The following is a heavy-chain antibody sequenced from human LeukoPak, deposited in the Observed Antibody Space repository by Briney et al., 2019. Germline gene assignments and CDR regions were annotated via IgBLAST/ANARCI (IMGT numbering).Heavy chain of an antibody. Sequence: SETLSLTCTVSGGSISSSSYYWGWIRQPPGKGLEWIGSIYYSGSTYYNPSLKSRVTISVDTSKNQFSLKLSSVTAADTAVYYCASLSLMVRGVIDQTPRDYWGQGTLVTVSS. CDR3: ASLSLMVRGVIDQTPRDY. CDR2: IYYSGST. CDR1: GGSISSSSYY. D-gene: IGHD3-10*01. J-gene: IGHJ4*02. V-gene: IGHV4-39*07.